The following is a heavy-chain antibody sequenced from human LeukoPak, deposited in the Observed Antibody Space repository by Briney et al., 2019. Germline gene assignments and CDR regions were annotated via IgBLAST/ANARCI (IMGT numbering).Heavy chain of an antibody. CDR1: GGSISSYY. CDR2: IYYSGST. Sequence: SETLSLTCTVSGGSISSYYWSWIRQPPGKGLEWIGYIYYSGSTNYNPSLKSRVTISVDTSKNQFSLKLSSVTAADTAVYYCARGWGGQGNWFDPWGQGTLVTVSS. D-gene: IGHD7-27*01. J-gene: IGHJ5*02. V-gene: IGHV4-59*08. CDR3: ARGWGGQGNWFDP.